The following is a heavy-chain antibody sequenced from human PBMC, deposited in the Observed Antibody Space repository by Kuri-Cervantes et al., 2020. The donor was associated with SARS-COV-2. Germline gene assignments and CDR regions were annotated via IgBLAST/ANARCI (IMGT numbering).Heavy chain of an antibody. CDR1: GGSFSGYY. D-gene: IGHD4-17*01. J-gene: IGHJ3*02. CDR3: ARDTTPTVTTRADAFDI. CDR2: INHSGST. Sequence: SQTLSLTCAVYGGSFSGYYWSWIRQPPGKGLEWIGEINHSGSTNYNPSLKSRVTVTVDTSKNQFSLKLSSVTAADTAVYYCARDTTPTVTTRADAFDIWGQGTLVTVSS. V-gene: IGHV4-34*01.